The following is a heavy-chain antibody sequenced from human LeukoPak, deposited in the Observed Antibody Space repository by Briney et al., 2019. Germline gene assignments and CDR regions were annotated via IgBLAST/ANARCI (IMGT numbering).Heavy chain of an antibody. CDR2: ISYDGTNK. Sequence: GGSLRLSCAASGFTFSSYGMHWVRQAPGKGLEWVAFISYDGTNKYYADSVKGRFTISRDNSKNTLYLQMNSLRAEDTAVYYCAREPRQIAAAKINWFDPWGQGTLVTVSS. D-gene: IGHD6-13*01. CDR1: GFTFSSYG. CDR3: AREPRQIAAAKINWFDP. J-gene: IGHJ5*02. V-gene: IGHV3-30*03.